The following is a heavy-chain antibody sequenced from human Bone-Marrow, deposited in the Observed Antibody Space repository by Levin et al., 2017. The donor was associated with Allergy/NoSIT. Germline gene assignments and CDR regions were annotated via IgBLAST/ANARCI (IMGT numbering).Heavy chain of an antibody. D-gene: IGHD2-21*02. J-gene: IGHJ3*02. CDR1: GFNFVDYV. Sequence: KTGGSLRLSCTASGFNFVDYVMSWFRQAPGKGLEWIGFIRSQAYGGTAEHAASVKGRFSISRDDSKRVAYLQMNSLEMEDTAVYFCARRCAGDCYTTDAFDIWGQGTMVTVSS. CDR3: ARRCAGDCYTTDAFDI. V-gene: IGHV3-49*05. CDR2: IRSQAYGGTA.